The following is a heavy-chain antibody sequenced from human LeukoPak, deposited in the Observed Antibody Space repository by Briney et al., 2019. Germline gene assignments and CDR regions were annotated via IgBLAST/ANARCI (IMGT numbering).Heavy chain of an antibody. CDR3: ARGTRYYYGSGSYFKH. CDR2: INHSGSN. D-gene: IGHD3-10*01. CDR1: GGSFSGYY. V-gene: IGHV4-34*01. Sequence: SETLSLTCAVYGGSFSGYYWSWVRQPPGEGVEWGGEINHSGSNKYNPSLKSRVNISVATSNNQFSLKLSSVTAADTAVYYCARGTRYYYGSGSYFKHWGQGTLVTVSS. J-gene: IGHJ4*02.